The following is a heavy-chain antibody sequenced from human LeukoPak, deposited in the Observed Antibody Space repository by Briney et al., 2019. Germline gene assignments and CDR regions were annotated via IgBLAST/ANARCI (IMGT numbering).Heavy chain of an antibody. CDR1: GFTFSSYA. V-gene: IGHV3-30*04. J-gene: IGHJ4*02. Sequence: GGSLRLSCAASGFTFSSYAMHWVRQAPGKGLEWVALISYDGSNKDYAESVKGRFTISRDNSKSTLYLQMNSLRAEVTAVYYCARGLGWPNLDYWGQGTLVTVSS. D-gene: IGHD5-24*01. CDR3: ARGLGWPNLDY. CDR2: ISYDGSNK.